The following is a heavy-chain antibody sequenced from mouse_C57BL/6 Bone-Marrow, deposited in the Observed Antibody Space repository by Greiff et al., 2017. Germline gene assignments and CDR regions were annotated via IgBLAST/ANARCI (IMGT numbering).Heavy chain of an antibody. V-gene: IGHV1-69*01. CDR2: IDPSDSYT. J-gene: IGHJ3*01. CDR3: AREGIIGYYYGSS. CDR1: GYTFTSYW. D-gene: IGHD1-1*01. Sequence: QVQLKESGAELVMPGASVKLSCKASGYTFTSYWMHWVKQRPGQGLEWIGEIDPSDSYTHYNQKFKGKSTLTVDKSSSTAYMQLSSLTSEDSAVYYCAREGIIGYYYGSSWGQGTLVTVSA.